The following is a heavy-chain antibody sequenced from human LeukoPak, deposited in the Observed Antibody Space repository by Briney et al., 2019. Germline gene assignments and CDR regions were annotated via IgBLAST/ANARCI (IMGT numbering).Heavy chain of an antibody. CDR2: INPNSGGT. CDR3: ARGGGTYHFDY. J-gene: IGHJ4*02. CDR1: GYTFSAYY. V-gene: IGHV1-2*02. Sequence: ASVKVSCKASGYTFSAYYMHWVRQAPGEGLEWMGWINPNSGGTKYAQKFQGRATMTRDTSISTVYMELSSLRSDDTAVYYCARGGGTYHFDYWGQGTLVTVSS. D-gene: IGHD2-21*01.